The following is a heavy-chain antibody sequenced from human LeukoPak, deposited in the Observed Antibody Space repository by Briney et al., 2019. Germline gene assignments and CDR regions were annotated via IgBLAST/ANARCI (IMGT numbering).Heavy chain of an antibody. CDR3: LRGRYFDY. CDR2: IYYSGSS. V-gene: IGHV4-31*03. J-gene: IGHJ4*02. Sequence: PSETLSLTCTVSGGSISSGVSYWSWIRQHPGKGPEWIAYIYYSGSSSYNPSLKSRVTISVDTSKNQFSLKLSSVTAADTAVYYCLRGRYFDYWGQGTLVTVSS. D-gene: IGHD1-26*01. CDR1: GGSISSGVSY.